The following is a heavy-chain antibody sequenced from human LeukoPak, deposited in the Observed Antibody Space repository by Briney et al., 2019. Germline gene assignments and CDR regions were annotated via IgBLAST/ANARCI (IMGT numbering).Heavy chain of an antibody. J-gene: IGHJ4*02. CDR2: ISSRSSYT. V-gene: IGHV3-11*06. Sequence: GGSLRLSGAASGFTFSDYYMRWIRQAPGKGRGWVSYISSRSSYTNYADSVKGRFTNSRDNAKNSLYRQLNSLRAEDTAVYYCARESFSGDSSGYYGYWGQGSLVTVSS. CDR3: ARESFSGDSSGYYGY. D-gene: IGHD3-22*01. CDR1: GFTFSDYY.